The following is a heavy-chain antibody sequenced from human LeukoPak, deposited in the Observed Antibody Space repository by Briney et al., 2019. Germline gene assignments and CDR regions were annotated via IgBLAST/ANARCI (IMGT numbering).Heavy chain of an antibody. Sequence: GSLRLSCAASGFTVSSNYMSWVRQAPGKGLEWVSSISGVGSTSYADSVKGRFTISRDNSRSTLYLQMDSLRPEDTAVYYCARSGYYYDSSGSSSWGQGTLVTVSS. J-gene: IGHJ5*02. D-gene: IGHD3-22*01. V-gene: IGHV3-66*01. CDR2: ISGVGST. CDR1: GFTVSSNY. CDR3: ARSGYYYDSSGSSS.